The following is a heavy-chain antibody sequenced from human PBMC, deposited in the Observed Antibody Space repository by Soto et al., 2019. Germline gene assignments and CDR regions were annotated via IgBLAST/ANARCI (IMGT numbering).Heavy chain of an antibody. D-gene: IGHD2-8*01. CDR2: IYYSGST. J-gene: IGHJ6*02. CDR3: AREKSHGVLYYYYYHGMDV. Sequence: SDTLSLTCTVSGGSISSGDYYWSWIRQPPGKGLEWIGYIYYSGSTYYNPSLKSRVTISVDTSKNQFSLKLSSVTAADTAVYYCAREKSHGVLYYYYYHGMDVWGQGTTVTVSS. CDR1: GGSISSGDYY. V-gene: IGHV4-30-4*02.